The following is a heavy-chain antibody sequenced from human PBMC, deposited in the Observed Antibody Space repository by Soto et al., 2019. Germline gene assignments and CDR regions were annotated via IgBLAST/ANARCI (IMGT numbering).Heavy chain of an antibody. CDR3: ASRPLDFWSGSQTPTGLGY. CDR2: INHSGST. D-gene: IGHD3-3*01. J-gene: IGHJ4*02. CDR1: GGSFSGYY. Sequence: PSETLSLTCAVYGGSFSGYYWSWIRQPPGEGLEWIAEINHSGSTNYNPSIKSRVTISVDTSKNQFSLKLSSVTAADTAVYYCASRPLDFWSGSQTPTGLGYWGQGTLVTVSS. V-gene: IGHV4-34*01.